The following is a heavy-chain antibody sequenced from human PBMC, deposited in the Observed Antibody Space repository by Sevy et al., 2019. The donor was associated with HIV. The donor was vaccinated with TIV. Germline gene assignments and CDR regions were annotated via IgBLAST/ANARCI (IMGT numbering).Heavy chain of an antibody. J-gene: IGHJ6*02. D-gene: IGHD6-13*01. CDR2: ISGSGGTT. V-gene: IGHV3-23*01. Sequence: GGSLRLSCAASGFTFSNFGMSWVRQAPGKGLEWVSTISGSGGTTYYADSVKGRFTISRDNSKKTLYLQMNSLRAEDTALYYCAKGYTSTRYDYYGMDVRGQGTAVTVSS. CDR3: AKGYTSTRYDYYGMDV. CDR1: GFTFSNFG.